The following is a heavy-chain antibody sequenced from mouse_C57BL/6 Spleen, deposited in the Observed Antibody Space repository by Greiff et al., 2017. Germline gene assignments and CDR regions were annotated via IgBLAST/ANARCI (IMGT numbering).Heavy chain of an antibody. J-gene: IGHJ2*01. V-gene: IGHV14-3*01. D-gene: IGHD1-1*01. CDR2: IDPANGNT. Sequence: VQLQQSVAELVRPGASVKLSCTASGFNIKNTYMHWVKQRPEQGPEWIGRIDPANGNTKYAPKFQGKATITADTSSNTAYLQLSSLTSEDTAIYYCASPPTVVATSYFDYWGQGTTLTVSS. CDR3: ASPPTVVATSYFDY. CDR1: GFNIKNTY.